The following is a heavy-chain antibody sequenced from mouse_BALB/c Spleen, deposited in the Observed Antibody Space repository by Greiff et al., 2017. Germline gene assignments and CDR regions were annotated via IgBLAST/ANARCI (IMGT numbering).Heavy chain of an antibody. D-gene: IGHD2-1*01. Sequence: DVKLVESGGGLVQPGGSRKLSCAASGFTFSSFGMHWVRQAPEKGLEWVAYISSGSSTIYYADTVKGRFTISRDNPKNTLFLQMTSLRSEDTAMYYCARTLYGKSAMDYWGQGTSGTVSS. V-gene: IGHV5-17*02. J-gene: IGHJ4*01. CDR1: GFTFSSFG. CDR2: ISSGSSTI. CDR3: ARTLYGKSAMDY.